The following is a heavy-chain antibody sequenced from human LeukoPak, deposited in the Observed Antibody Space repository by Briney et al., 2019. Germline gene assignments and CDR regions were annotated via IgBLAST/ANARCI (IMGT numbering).Heavy chain of an antibody. CDR3: TKDGAYSGSYSDY. V-gene: IGHV3-23*01. D-gene: IGHD1-26*01. CDR1: GFTFSSYA. J-gene: IGHJ4*02. Sequence: GGSLRLSCAASGFTFSSYAITWVRQAPGKGLEWVSTISGSGGSTYYADSVRGRFTISRDNSKNTLYVHMNSLRVEDTAIYYCTKDGAYSGSYSDYWGQGTLVTVSS. CDR2: ISGSGGST.